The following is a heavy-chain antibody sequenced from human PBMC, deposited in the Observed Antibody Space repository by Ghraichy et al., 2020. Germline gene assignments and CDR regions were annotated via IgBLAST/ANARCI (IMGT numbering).Heavy chain of an antibody. CDR1: GGSISSYY. V-gene: IGHV4-4*07. CDR3: ARVSRDIVVVPEAGTLDYYYMDV. Sequence: GSLRLSCTVSGGSISSYYWSWIRQPAGKGLEWIGRIYTSGSTNYNPSLKSRVTMSVDTSKNQFSLKLSSVTAADTAVYYCARVSRDIVVVPEAGTLDYYYMDVWGKGTTVTVSS. J-gene: IGHJ6*03. CDR2: IYTSGST. D-gene: IGHD2-2*01.